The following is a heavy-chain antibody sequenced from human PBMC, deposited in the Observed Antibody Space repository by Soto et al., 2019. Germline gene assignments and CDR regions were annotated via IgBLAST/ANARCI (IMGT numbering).Heavy chain of an antibody. Sequence: SETLSLTCAVYGGSLSGYYWSWIRQPPGKGLEWIGEINHSGSTNYNPSLKSRVTISVDTSKNQFSLKLSSVTAADTAVYYCARKVDGTRCAFDIWGQRIMVTV. D-gene: IGHD6-19*01. J-gene: IGHJ3*02. CDR3: ARKVDGTRCAFDI. CDR1: GGSLSGYY. V-gene: IGHV4-34*01. CDR2: INHSGST.